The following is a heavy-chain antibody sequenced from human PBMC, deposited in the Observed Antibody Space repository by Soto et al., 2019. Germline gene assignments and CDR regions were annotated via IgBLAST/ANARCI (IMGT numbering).Heavy chain of an antibody. CDR1: GGSISSGGYY. J-gene: IGHJ4*02. V-gene: IGHV4-31*03. CDR2: IYYSGST. D-gene: IGHD3-22*01. CDR3: ARDTSYYYDSSVGRGLDY. Sequence: QVQLQEAGPGLVKPSQTLSLTCTVSGGSISSGGYYWSWIRQHPGKGLEWIGYIYYSGSTYYNPSLKSRVTISVDTSKNQYSLKLSSVTAADTAVYYCARDTSYYYDSSVGRGLDYWGQGTLVTVSA.